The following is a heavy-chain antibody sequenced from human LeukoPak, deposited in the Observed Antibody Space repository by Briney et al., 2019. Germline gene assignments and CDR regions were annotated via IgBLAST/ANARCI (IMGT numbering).Heavy chain of an antibody. CDR3: ARQDYYDSSGPPLDP. J-gene: IGHJ5*02. V-gene: IGHV5-51*01. CDR2: IYPGDSDT. CDR1: GYSFTSYW. D-gene: IGHD3-22*01. Sequence: GESLKISCKGSGYSFTSYWIGWVRQMPGKGLEWMGIIYPGDSDTRYSPFFQGQVTISADKSISTAYLQWSSLKASDTAMYYCARQDYYDSSGPPLDPWGQGTLVTVSS.